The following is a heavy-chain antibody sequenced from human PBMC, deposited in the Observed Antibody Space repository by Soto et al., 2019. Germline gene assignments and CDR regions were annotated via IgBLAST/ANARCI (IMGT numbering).Heavy chain of an antibody. D-gene: IGHD3-10*01. CDR1: GVSISSSSW. CDR2: IYHAGSP. V-gene: IGHV4-4*02. Sequence: QVQLHESGAGLVKPSGTLSLTCAVAGVSISSSSWWTWVRQSPGKGLEWMGEIYHAGSPYYNPSLKSRVTISIDKSNNHFSLRLTSLTAADTAVYYCVRGEGSGSFSNWGQGTLVTVSS. CDR3: VRGEGSGSFSN. J-gene: IGHJ4*02.